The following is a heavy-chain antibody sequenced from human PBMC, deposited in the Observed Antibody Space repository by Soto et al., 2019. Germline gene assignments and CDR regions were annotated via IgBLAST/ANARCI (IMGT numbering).Heavy chain of an antibody. CDR3: ARDHRRAGLRLGELSLFDY. D-gene: IGHD3-16*02. CDR2: INTYNGNT. Sequence: ASVKVSCKASGYTFTNYDLSWVRQAPGQGLEWMGWINTYNGNTSYEQKLQGRVTMTTDTSTTTAYMELRSLTSDDTAVYYCARDHRRAGLRLGELSLFDYWGQGTLVTVSS. J-gene: IGHJ4*02. V-gene: IGHV1-18*01. CDR1: GYTFTNYD.